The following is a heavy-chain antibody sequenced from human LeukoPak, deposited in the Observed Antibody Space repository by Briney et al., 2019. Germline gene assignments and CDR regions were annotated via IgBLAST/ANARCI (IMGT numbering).Heavy chain of an antibody. Sequence: GGSLRLSCAASGFTFRNHWMHWVRQTPGKGLVWVSRISSDGSSTTYADSVKGRFTISRDNAKNTLYLQMNNLRAEDTAKYYCARDQRVTGRPDIDYWGQGTLVIVSS. CDR2: ISSDGSST. CDR3: ARDQRVTGRPDIDY. CDR1: GFTFRNHW. D-gene: IGHD6-6*01. J-gene: IGHJ4*02. V-gene: IGHV3-74*03.